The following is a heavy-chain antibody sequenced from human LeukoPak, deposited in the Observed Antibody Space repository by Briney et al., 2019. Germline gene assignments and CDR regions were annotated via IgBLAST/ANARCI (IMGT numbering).Heavy chain of an antibody. V-gene: IGHV3-33*01. CDR3: ARGGSTWCYFDY. Sequence: QPGRSLRLSCAASGFTFNTYAMHWVRQAPAKGLEWVAVVWYDGSDTYYGDSVKGRFTISRDNSKNTLYLQMNSLRGEDTAVYYCARGGSTWCYFDYWGQGTLVTVSS. D-gene: IGHD6-13*01. CDR2: VWYDGSDT. J-gene: IGHJ4*02. CDR1: GFTFNTYA.